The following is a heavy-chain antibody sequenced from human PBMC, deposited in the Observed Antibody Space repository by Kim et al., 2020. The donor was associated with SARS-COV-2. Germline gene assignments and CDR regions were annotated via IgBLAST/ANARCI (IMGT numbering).Heavy chain of an antibody. D-gene: IGHD3-3*01. J-gene: IGHJ4*02. Sequence: GGSLRLSCAASGFTFSSYGMHWVRQAPGKGLEWVAVISYDGSNKYYADSVKGRFTISRDNSKNTLYLQMNSLRAEDTAVYYCAKDLLYDFWSGTVPGNWGQGTLVTVSS. V-gene: IGHV3-30*18. CDR3: AKDLLYDFWSGTVPGN. CDR1: GFTFSSYG. CDR2: ISYDGSNK.